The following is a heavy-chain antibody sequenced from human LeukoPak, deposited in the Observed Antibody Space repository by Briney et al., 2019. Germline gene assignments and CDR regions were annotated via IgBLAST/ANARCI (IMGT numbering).Heavy chain of an antibody. CDR2: IYHSGST. V-gene: IGHV4-30-2*01. CDR3: ARSYAHDY. D-gene: IGHD2-2*01. J-gene: IGHJ4*02. CDR1: GGSISSGGYS. Sequence: SQTLSLTCAVSGGSISSGGYSWSWIRQPPGKGLEWIGYIYHSGSTYYNPSLKSRVTISVDRSKNQFSLKLSSVTAADTAVYYCARSYAHDYWGQGTLVTVSS.